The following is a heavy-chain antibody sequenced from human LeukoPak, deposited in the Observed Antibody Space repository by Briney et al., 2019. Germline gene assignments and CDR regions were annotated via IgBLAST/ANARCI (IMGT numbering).Heavy chain of an antibody. CDR3: AGPTVAGTEVDY. CDR1: GGSISSSSYY. Sequence: SETLSLTCTVSGGSISSSSYYWGWIRQPPGKGLEWIGSIYYSGSTYYNPSLKSRVTISVDTSKNQFSLKLSSVTAADTAVYYCAGPTVAGTEVDYWGQGTLVTVSS. J-gene: IGHJ4*02. V-gene: IGHV4-39*01. D-gene: IGHD6-19*01. CDR2: IYYSGST.